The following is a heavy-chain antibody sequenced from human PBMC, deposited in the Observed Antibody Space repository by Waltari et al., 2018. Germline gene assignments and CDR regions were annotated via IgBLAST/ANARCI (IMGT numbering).Heavy chain of an antibody. J-gene: IGHJ6*02. CDR2: ISSSGSTI. D-gene: IGHD6-13*01. CDR1: GFTFSSYE. CDR3: ARGSYSSSWVYYYYYYGMDV. Sequence: EVQLVESGGGLVQPGGSLRLSCAASGFTFSSYEMNWVRQAPGKGLEWVSYISSSGSTIYYADSVKGRFTISRDNAKNSLYLQMNSLRAEDTAVYYCARGSYSSSWVYYYYYYGMDVWGQGTTVTVSS. V-gene: IGHV3-48*03.